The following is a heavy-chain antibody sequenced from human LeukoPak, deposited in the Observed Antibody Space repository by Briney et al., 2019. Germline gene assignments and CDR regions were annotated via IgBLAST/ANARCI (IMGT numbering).Heavy chain of an antibody. Sequence: SETLSLTCAVYGGSFSGYYWSWIRQPPGKGLEWIGEINHSGSTNYNPSLKSRVTISVDTSKNQFSLKLSSVTAADTAVYYCAGFYCSSTSCYARPLRYFDWLSATAQFDAFDIWGQGTMVTVSS. CDR1: GGSFSGYY. V-gene: IGHV4-34*01. J-gene: IGHJ3*02. CDR3: AGFYCSSTSCYARPLRYFDWLSATAQFDAFDI. D-gene: IGHD2-2*01. CDR2: INHSGST.